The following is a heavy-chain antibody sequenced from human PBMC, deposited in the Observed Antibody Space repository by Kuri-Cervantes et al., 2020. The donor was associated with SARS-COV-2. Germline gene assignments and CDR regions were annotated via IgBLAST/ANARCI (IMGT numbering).Heavy chain of an antibody. V-gene: IGHV3-9*01. CDR1: GFTFDDYA. CDR2: ISWNSGSI. CDR3: ARDTYYDFWSGYYPRDAFDI. Sequence: GGSLRLSCAASGFTFDDYAMHWVRQAPGKGLEWVSGISWNSGSIGYADSVKGRFTISRDNAKNSLYLQMNSLRAEDTAVYYCARDTYYDFWSGYYPRDAFDIWGQGTMVTVSS. J-gene: IGHJ3*02. D-gene: IGHD3-3*01.